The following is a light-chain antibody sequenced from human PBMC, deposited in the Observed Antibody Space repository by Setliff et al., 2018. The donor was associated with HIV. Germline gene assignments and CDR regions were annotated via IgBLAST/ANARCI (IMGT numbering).Light chain of an antibody. V-gene: IGLV2-14*01. J-gene: IGLJ3*02. CDR2: EVT. CDR1: SSDIGGYNY. Sequence: QSVLAQPASVSGSPGQSITISCTGTSSDIGGYNYVSWYQQHPGKAPKLMIYEVTNRPSGVSYRFSGSKSGNTASLTISRLQADDEADYHCCSFAGADVWVFGGGTKVTVL. CDR3: CSFAGADVWV.